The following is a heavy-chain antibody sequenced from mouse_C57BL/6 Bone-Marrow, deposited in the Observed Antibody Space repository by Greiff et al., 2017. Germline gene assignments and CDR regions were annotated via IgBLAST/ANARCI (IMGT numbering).Heavy chain of an antibody. J-gene: IGHJ2*01. CDR2: ISSGGSYT. CDR3: ARHGGLRPLDY. V-gene: IGHV5-6*01. Sequence: EVQLMESGGDLVKPGGSLKLSCAASGFTFSNYGMSWVRQTPDKRLEWVATISSGGSYTYYPDSVKGRFTISRDNAKNTLYLQMSSLKSEDTAMYYCARHGGLRPLDYWGQGTTLTVSA. D-gene: IGHD2-4*01. CDR1: GFTFSNYG.